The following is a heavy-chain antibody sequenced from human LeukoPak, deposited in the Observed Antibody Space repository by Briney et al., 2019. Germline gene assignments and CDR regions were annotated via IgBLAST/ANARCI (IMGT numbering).Heavy chain of an antibody. V-gene: IGHV3-74*01. J-gene: IGHJ4*02. CDR3: ARDGGRFLEWLLSYYFDY. D-gene: IGHD3-3*01. Sequence: PGGSLRLSCAASGFTFSSYWMHWVRQAPGKGLVWVSRINTDGSSTSYADSVKGRFTISRDNAKNSLYLQMNSLRAEDTAVYYCARDGGRFLEWLLSYYFDYWGQGALVTVSS. CDR1: GFTFSSYW. CDR2: INTDGSST.